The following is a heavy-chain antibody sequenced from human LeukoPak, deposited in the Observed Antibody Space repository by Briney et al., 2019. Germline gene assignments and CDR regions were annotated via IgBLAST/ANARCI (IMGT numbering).Heavy chain of an antibody. CDR1: GYTFTNSA. CDR2: INPNSGGT. D-gene: IGHD3-3*01. Sequence: ASVKVSCKASGYTFTNSAIHWVRQAPGQRLEWMGWINPNSGGTNYAQKFQGRVTMTRDTSISTAYMELSRLRSDDTAVYYCARVKFYDFWSGFSMDVWGKGTTVTVSS. CDR3: ARVKFYDFWSGFSMDV. J-gene: IGHJ6*04. V-gene: IGHV1-2*02.